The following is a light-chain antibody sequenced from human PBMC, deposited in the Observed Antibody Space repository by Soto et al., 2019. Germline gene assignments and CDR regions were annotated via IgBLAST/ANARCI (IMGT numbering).Light chain of an antibody. V-gene: IGKV3-20*01. CDR1: QSVSSSY. J-gene: IGKJ3*01. Sequence: EIVLTQSPGTLSLSPGERATLSCRASQSVSSSYLAWYQQKPGQAPRLLIYGASSRATGIPDRFSGSGSGTDFTLTIIRLEPEDFAVYYCQQYGSSPYSTFGPGTKVNIK. CDR3: QQYGSSPYST. CDR2: GAS.